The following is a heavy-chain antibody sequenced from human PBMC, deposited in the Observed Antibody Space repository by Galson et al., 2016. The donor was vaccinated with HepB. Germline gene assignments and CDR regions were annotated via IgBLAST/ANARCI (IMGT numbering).Heavy chain of an antibody. V-gene: IGHV3-53*05. CDR3: ASFPIAATPIDF. CDR2: IYRGGST. CDR1: GFIVSRNY. D-gene: IGHD2-15*01. J-gene: IGHJ6*02. Sequence: SLRLSCAASGFIVSRNYMSWVRQAPGKGLEWVSVIYRGGSTYYADSVKGRLTISRDNSKKTLYLQMNSLRSEDTAVDYCASFPIAATPIDFWGQGTTVTVSS.